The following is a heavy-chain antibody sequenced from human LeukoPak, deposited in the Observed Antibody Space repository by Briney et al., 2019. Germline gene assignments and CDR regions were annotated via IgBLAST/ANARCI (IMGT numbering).Heavy chain of an antibody. D-gene: IGHD3-22*01. CDR3: ARDNQWSYYDSSGYYPLGY. V-gene: IGHV1-18*01. Sequence: GASVKVSCKASGYTFTNYGTSWVRQASGQGLEWMGWISAYNGNTNYAQKLQGRVTMTTDTSTSTAYMELRSLRSDDTAVYYCARDNQWSYYDSSGYYPLGYWGQGTLVTVSS. CDR1: GYTFTNYG. CDR2: ISAYNGNT. J-gene: IGHJ4*02.